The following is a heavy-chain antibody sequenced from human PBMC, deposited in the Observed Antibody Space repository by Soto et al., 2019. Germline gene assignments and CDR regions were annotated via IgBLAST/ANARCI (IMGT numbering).Heavy chain of an antibody. CDR2: ISYDGSNK. CDR3: ARDSYGSGIFDY. J-gene: IGHJ4*02. CDR1: GFTFSSYA. V-gene: IGHV3-30-3*01. D-gene: IGHD3-10*01. Sequence: PGGSLRLSCAASGFTFSSYAMHWVRQAPGKGLEWVAVISYDGSNKYYADSVKGQFTISRDNSKNTLYLQMNSLRAEDTAVYHCARDSYGSGIFDYWGQGTLVTVSS.